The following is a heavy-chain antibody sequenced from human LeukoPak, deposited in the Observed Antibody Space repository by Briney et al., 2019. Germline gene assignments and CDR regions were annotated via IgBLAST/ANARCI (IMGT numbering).Heavy chain of an antibody. CDR1: GFTFSSCW. CDR3: ARDYYYYMDV. CDR2: INSDGSST. V-gene: IGHV3-74*01. J-gene: IGHJ6*03. Sequence: PRGSLRLSXAVSGFTFSSCWMHWVRQAPGKGLVWVARINSDGSSTSYADSVKGRFTISRDNAKNTLYLQMNSLRAEDTAVYYCARDYYYYMDVWGKGTTVTVSS.